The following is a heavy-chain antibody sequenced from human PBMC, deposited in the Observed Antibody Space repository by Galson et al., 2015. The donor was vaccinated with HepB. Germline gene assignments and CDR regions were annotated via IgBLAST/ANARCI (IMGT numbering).Heavy chain of an antibody. CDR1: GFTFRSYW. D-gene: IGHD4-11*01. CDR3: TRGQTTSEY. Sequence: SLRLSCAASGFTFRSYWMSWVRQAPGKGLEWVANIKQDGSEKYYVDSVKGRFTISRDNARNSLYLQINSLRAEDTAIYYCTRGQTTSEYWGQGTLVTVPS. CDR2: IKQDGSEK. V-gene: IGHV3-7*01. J-gene: IGHJ4*02.